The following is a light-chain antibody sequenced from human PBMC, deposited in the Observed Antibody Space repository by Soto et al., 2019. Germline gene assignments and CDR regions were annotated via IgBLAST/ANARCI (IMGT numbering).Light chain of an antibody. CDR2: DVT. Sequence: QSALTQPASVSGSPGQSITISCTGTSSDVGAYDLVSWYQQNPGKAPKLIIYDVTSRPSGVSNRFSASKSGNTASLTISGLQAEDEADYYCSSHSSSSTIYVFGGGTKLTVL. V-gene: IGLV2-14*01. J-gene: IGLJ1*01. CDR1: SSDVGAYDL. CDR3: SSHSSSSTIYV.